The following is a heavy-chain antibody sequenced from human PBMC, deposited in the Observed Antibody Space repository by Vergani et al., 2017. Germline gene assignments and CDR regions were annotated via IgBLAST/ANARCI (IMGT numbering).Heavy chain of an antibody. CDR1: GFSFSTYG. J-gene: IGHJ6*02. V-gene: IGHV3-30*02. CDR3: ANSYCSSLSCYAFYGREV. Sequence: QVQLVESGGGVVQPGGSLRLSCAASGFSFSTYGIHWVRQAPGRGLEWVAFLRYDGSNEYYGDAVKGRFIISRDNSKNMLSLEMHSLRPEDTAVYYCANSYCSSLSCYAFYGREVWGQGTTVTVSS. CDR2: LRYDGSNE. D-gene: IGHD2-2*01.